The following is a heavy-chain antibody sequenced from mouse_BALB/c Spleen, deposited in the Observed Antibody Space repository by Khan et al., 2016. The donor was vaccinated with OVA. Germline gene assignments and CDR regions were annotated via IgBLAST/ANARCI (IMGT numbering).Heavy chain of an antibody. CDR1: GFTFTDYY. V-gene: IGHV7-3*02. CDR2: IRNKANGYTT. J-gene: IGHJ1*01. CDR3: ARETVVDIYWYLDV. Sequence: EVELVESGGGLVQPGGSLRLSCATSGFTFTDYYMSWVRQPPGKALEWLGFIRNKANGYTTEYSASVKGRFTISSDNSQSIVYLQMTTLRAEDSATYYCARETVVDIYWYLDVWGAGTTVTVSS. D-gene: IGHD1-1*01.